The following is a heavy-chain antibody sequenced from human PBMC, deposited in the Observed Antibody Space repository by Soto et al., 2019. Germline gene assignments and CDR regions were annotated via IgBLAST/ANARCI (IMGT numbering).Heavy chain of an antibody. CDR3: ASQLYHYDSSGYLFDY. CDR2: IDPSDSYT. Sequence: GESLKISCKGSGYIFTSYWIGWVLQRPGKGLEWMGRIDPSDSYTNYSPSFQGHVTISADKSISTAYLQWSSLKASDTAMYYCASQLYHYDSSGYLFDYWGQGTLVTVSS. CDR1: GYIFTSYW. V-gene: IGHV5-10-1*01. D-gene: IGHD3-22*01. J-gene: IGHJ4*02.